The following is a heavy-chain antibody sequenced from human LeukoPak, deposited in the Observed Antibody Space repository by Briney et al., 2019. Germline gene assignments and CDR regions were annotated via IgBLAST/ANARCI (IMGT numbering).Heavy chain of an antibody. J-gene: IGHJ4*02. D-gene: IGHD6-13*01. V-gene: IGHV4-61*02. CDR1: GGSISSGSYY. CDR2: IYTSGST. Sequence: SETLSLTCTVSGGSISSGSYYWSWIRQPAGKGLEWIGRIYTSGSTNYNPSLKSRVTISVDTSKNQFSLKLSSVTAADTAVYYRARVYSSSWYVIDYWGQGTLVTVSS. CDR3: ARVYSSSWYVIDY.